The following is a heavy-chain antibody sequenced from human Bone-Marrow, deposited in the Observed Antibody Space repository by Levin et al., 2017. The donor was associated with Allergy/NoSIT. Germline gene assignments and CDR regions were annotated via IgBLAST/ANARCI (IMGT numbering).Heavy chain of an antibody. D-gene: IGHD2-15*01. CDR3: AKVEVAYDY. V-gene: IGHV3-30*18. CDR1: GFTFSTYG. J-gene: IGHJ4*02. CDR2: ISYDGSQK. Sequence: GESLKISCAASGFTFSTYGMHWVRQAPGKGLEWVALISYDGSQKKYADSLKGRFTISRDNSKNTLFLQMNSLRVEDTAVYYCAKVEVAYDYWGLGTLVTVSS.